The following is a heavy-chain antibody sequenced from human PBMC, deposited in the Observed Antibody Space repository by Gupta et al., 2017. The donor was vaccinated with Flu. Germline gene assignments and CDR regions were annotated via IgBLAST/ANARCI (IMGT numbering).Heavy chain of an antibody. D-gene: IGHD6-6*01. Sequence: SGGTFSGYYLMWIRQSPEKGLEWIGEIEHTGNINYNPSLKSRVTISVDTSKSQFSLRLNSVTAADTAVYFCARGGAARPSFWGQGTLVTVSS. CDR1: GGTFSGYY. CDR2: IEHTGNI. V-gene: IGHV4-34*01. J-gene: IGHJ4*02. CDR3: ARGGAARPSF.